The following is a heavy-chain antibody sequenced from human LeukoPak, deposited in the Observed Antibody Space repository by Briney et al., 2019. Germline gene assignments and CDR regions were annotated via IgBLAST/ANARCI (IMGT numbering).Heavy chain of an antibody. D-gene: IGHD6-13*01. CDR2: ISSGSSYI. CDR1: GFTFSPYS. V-gene: IGHV3-21*04. CDR3: AKDPIAAAGRSI. Sequence: PGGSLRLSCAASGFTFSPYSMNWVRQAPGKGLEWVSSISSGSSYIYYADSMKGRFTISRDNAKNSLYLQMSSLRAEDTAVYYCAKDPIAAAGRSIWGQGTLVTVSS. J-gene: IGHJ4*02.